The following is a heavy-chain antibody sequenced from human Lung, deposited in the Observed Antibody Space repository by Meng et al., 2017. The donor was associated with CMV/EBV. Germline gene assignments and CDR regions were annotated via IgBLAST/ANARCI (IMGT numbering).Heavy chain of an antibody. D-gene: IGHD1-26*01. Sequence: GEXXKISCAASGFTFDDYGMNWVRQAPGKGLEWVSGIRWNGGTTAYTDSVRGRFTISRDNAKKSLHLQMNSLRAEDTALYYCARAVGPTIVDALDIWGQGXLVTVSS. J-gene: IGHJ3*02. CDR2: IRWNGGTT. V-gene: IGHV3-20*04. CDR1: GFTFDDYG. CDR3: ARAVGPTIVDALDI.